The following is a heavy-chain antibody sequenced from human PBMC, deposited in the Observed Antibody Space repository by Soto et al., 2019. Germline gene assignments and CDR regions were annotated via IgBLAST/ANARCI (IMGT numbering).Heavy chain of an antibody. CDR1: GFTFSSYA. CDR2: ISNNGGST. J-gene: IGHJ4*02. V-gene: IGHV3-64*01. Sequence: GGSLRLSCAASGFTFSSYAMHWVRQAPGKGLEYVSAISNNGGSTSYANSVKVRFTISRDNSNNTLYLQMGSLRAEDMAVYYCARGGGKMATISFFDYWGQGTLVTVSS. CDR3: ARGGGKMATISFFDY. D-gene: IGHD5-12*01.